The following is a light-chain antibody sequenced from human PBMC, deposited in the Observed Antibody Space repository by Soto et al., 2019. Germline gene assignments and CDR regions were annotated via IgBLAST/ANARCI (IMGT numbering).Light chain of an antibody. CDR3: QQLNSYVFA. CDR1: QDVSRY. V-gene: IGKV1-9*01. CDR2: AAS. Sequence: DIQLTQSPSFLSASVGDRVTITCRASQDVSRYLAWYQQKPGKAPNLLIYAASTLRSGVPSRFSGSGSETEVTLTISSLQPEYFATYYCQQLNSYVFAFGPGTKVDIK. J-gene: IGKJ3*01.